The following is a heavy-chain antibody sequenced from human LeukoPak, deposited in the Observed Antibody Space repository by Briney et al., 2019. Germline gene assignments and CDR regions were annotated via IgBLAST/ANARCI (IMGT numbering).Heavy chain of an antibody. CDR2: IKQDGSEK. CDR3: ARDGGVPRPSDLRIYYFDY. J-gene: IGHJ4*02. CDR1: GFTFSSYW. D-gene: IGHD2-8*02. V-gene: IGHV3-7*03. Sequence: PGGSLRLSCAASGFTFSSYWMSWVRQAPGKGLEWVANIKQDGSEKYYVDSVKGRFTISRDNAKNSLYLQMNSLRAEDTAVYYCARDGGVPRPSDLRIYYFDYWGQGTLVTVSS.